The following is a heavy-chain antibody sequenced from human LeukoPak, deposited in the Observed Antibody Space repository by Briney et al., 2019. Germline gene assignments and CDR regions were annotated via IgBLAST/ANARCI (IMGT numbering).Heavy chain of an antibody. Sequence: SETLSLTCAVYGGSFSGYYWSWIRQPPGKGLEWIGEINHSGSTKYNPSLKGRVTISVDTSKNQFSLKLSSVTAADTAVYYCARDGSGSPRFDYWGQGTLVTVSS. CDR2: INHSGST. D-gene: IGHD3-10*01. CDR3: ARDGSGSPRFDY. V-gene: IGHV4-34*01. J-gene: IGHJ4*02. CDR1: GGSFSGYY.